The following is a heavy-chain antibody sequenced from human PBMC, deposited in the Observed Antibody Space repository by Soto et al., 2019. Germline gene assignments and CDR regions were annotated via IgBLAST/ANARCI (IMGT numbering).Heavy chain of an antibody. CDR2: VYSSGTT. V-gene: IGHV4-4*07. CDR1: GGSINSYW. Sequence: LSLTCTVSGGSINSYWWSWIRQPAGKGLEWIGRVYSSGTTDYNPSLNSRATMSVETSKNQFSLKLSSVTAADTAVYYCARDIASYAYGEGYWGQGIQVTVSS. J-gene: IGHJ4*02. CDR3: ARDIASYAYGEGY. D-gene: IGHD2-21*01.